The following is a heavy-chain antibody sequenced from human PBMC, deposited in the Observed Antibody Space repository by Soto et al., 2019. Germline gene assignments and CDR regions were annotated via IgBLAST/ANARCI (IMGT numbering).Heavy chain of an antibody. CDR3: ARPDYDSRGYYHLAGLDV. CDR1: RFPFSSYD. V-gene: IGHV3-23*01. J-gene: IGHJ6*02. D-gene: IGHD3-22*01. CDR2: IIASGRRT. Sequence: EVQLLESGGGLVQPGGSLRLSCAASRFPFSSYDMSWVRQAPGKGLEWVSAIIASGRRTYYADSVKGRFTISRDNSKNTLYLQMNSLRAEDTAVYYCARPDYDSRGYYHLAGLDVWGQGTTVTVSS.